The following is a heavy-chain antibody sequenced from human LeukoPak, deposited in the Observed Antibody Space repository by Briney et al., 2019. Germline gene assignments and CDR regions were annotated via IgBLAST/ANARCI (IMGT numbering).Heavy chain of an antibody. V-gene: IGHV4-4*07. CDR2: IYTSGST. D-gene: IGHD3-3*01. CDR3: ARERLDRDYDFWSGYVDY. J-gene: IGHJ4*02. Sequence: SETLSLTCTVSGGSISSYYWSWIRQPPGKGLEWIGRIYTSGSTNYNPSLKSRVTMSVDTSKNQFSLKLSSVTAADTAVYYCARERLDRDYDFWSGYVDYWGQGTLVTVSS. CDR1: GGSISSYY.